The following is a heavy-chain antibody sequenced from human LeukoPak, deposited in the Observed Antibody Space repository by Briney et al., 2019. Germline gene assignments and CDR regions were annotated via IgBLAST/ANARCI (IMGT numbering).Heavy chain of an antibody. CDR1: GGSISSSNW. D-gene: IGHD3-10*01. Sequence: SGTLSLTCAVSGGSISSSNWWSWVRQPPGKGLELIGEIYHSGSTNYNPSLKSRVTISVDKSKNQFSLKLSSVTAADTAVYYCARGGAVVRGVIIKLFDYWGQGTLVTVSS. CDR3: ARGGAVVRGVIIKLFDY. V-gene: IGHV4-4*02. CDR2: IYHSGST. J-gene: IGHJ4*02.